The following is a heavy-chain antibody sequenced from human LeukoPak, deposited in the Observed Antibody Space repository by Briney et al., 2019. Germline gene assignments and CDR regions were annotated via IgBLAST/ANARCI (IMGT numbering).Heavy chain of an antibody. CDR2: ITTSGSTI. Sequence: GGSLRLSCAASGFTFSDSYRTWIRQAPGKGLEWVSYITTSGSTIYADSLKGRFAISRDNAKNSLYLQMNSLRAEDTAVYYCAREDNSNWNIDYWGQGTLVTVFS. J-gene: IGHJ4*02. D-gene: IGHD1-1*01. CDR3: AREDNSNWNIDY. CDR1: GFTFSDSY. V-gene: IGHV3-11*04.